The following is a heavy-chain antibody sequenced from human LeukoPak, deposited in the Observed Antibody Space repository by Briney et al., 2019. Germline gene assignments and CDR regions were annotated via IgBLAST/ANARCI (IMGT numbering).Heavy chain of an antibody. CDR3: ARDRYYSVDY. CDR1: GGSISSSN. Sequence: PSETLSLTCAVSGGSISSSNWWSWVRQAPGKGLEWISSITSDSRYRYYADSVKGRFTISRDNAKNTLFLQMNSLRAEDTAVYYCARDRYYSVDYWGQGTLVTVSS. J-gene: IGHJ4*02. D-gene: IGHD1-26*01. CDR2: ITSDSRYR. V-gene: IGHV3-21*01.